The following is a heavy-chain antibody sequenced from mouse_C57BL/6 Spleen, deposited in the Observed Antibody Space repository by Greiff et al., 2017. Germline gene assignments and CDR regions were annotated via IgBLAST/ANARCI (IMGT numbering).Heavy chain of an antibody. CDR3: ARHPDGYPYYFDD. CDR1: GFTFSSYG. V-gene: IGHV5-6*01. Sequence: VQLKESGGDLVKPGGSLKLSCAASGFTFSSYGMSWVRQTPDKRLEWVATISSGGSYTYYPDSVKGRFTISRDNAKNTLYLQMSSLKSEDTAMYYCARHPDGYPYYFDDWGQGTTLTVSS. J-gene: IGHJ2*01. CDR2: ISSGGSYT. D-gene: IGHD2-3*01.